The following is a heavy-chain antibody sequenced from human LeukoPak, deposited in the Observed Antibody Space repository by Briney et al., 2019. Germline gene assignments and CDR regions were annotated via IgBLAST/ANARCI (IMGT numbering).Heavy chain of an antibody. D-gene: IGHD4-17*01. J-gene: IGHJ4*02. CDR1: GFTFDDYA. Sequence: GGSLRLSCAASGFTFDDYAMHWVRQAPGKGLEWVSGISWNSGSIGYADSVKGRFTISRDNAKNSLYLQMNSLRAEDTALYYCAKDRDGDHGEDYFDYWGQGTLVTVSS. V-gene: IGHV3-9*01. CDR2: ISWNSGSI. CDR3: AKDRDGDHGEDYFDY.